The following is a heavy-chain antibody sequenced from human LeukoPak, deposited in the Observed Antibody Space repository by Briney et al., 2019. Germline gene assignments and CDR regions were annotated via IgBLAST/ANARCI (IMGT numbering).Heavy chain of an antibody. CDR3: AREGRGAKGNAFDI. CDR2: IWYDGSNK. D-gene: IGHD1-26*01. J-gene: IGHJ3*02. CDR1: GFTFSSYG. Sequence: GSSLTLLCAASGFTFSSYGMHWLRQAPGKGVEWVAVIWYDGSNKYYADSVKGRFTISRDNSENTLYLQMNSLRAEDTAVYYCAREGRGAKGNAFDIWGQGTMVTVSS. V-gene: IGHV3-33*08.